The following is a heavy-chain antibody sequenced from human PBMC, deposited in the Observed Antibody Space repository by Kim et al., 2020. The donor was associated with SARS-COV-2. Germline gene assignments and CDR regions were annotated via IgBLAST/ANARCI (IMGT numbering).Heavy chain of an antibody. V-gene: IGHV4-34*01. CDR3: ARGVFVDV. Sequence: SETLSLTCAVYGGSFSGYYWSWIRQPPGKGLEWIGEINHSGSTNYNPSLKSRVTISVDTSKNQFSLKLSSVTAADTAVYYCARGVFVDVWGQGTTVTVSS. CDR2: INHSGST. CDR1: GGSFSGYY. J-gene: IGHJ6*02.